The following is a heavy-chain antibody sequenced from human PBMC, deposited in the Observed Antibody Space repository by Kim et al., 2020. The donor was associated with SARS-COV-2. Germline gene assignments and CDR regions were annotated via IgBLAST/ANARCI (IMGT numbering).Heavy chain of an antibody. CDR3: ARARTRYYDILTGLEGYFYSGMDV. D-gene: IGHD3-9*01. J-gene: IGHJ6*02. CDR2: IYTSGST. Sequence: SETLSLTCTVSGGSISSGSYYWSWIRQPAGKGLEWIGRIYTSGSTNYNPSLKSRVTISVDTSKNQFSLKLSSVTAADTAVYYCARARTRYYDILTGLEGYFYSGMDVWGQGTTVTVSS. V-gene: IGHV4-61*02. CDR1: GGSISSGSYY.